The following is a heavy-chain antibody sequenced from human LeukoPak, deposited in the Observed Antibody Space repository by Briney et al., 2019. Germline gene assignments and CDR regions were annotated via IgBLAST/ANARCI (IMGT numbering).Heavy chain of an antibody. D-gene: IGHD1-26*01. CDR1: GYTFTGYY. V-gene: IGHV1-2*02. CDR2: INPNSGGT. CDR3: ARDDRYSGSYQGGFYYYYMDV. J-gene: IGHJ6*03. Sequence: ASVKVSCKASGYTFTGYYMHWVRQAPGQGLEWMGWINPNSGGTNYAQKFQGRVTMTRDTSISTAYMELSRLRSDDTAVYYCARDDRYSGSYQGGFYYYYMDVWGKGTTVTISS.